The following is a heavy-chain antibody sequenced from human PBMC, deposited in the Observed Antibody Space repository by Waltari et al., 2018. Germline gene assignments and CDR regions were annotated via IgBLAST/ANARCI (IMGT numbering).Heavy chain of an antibody. CDR1: GFTLSSFW. D-gene: IGHD4-17*01. J-gene: IGHJ4*02. CDR2: VNRDGRGT. CDR3: VRGYGRGVTNGDYFEY. V-gene: IGHV3-74*01. Sequence: EVPLVESGGGLVQPGGSLRLSCVASGFTLSSFWLHCVSQAPGKGLVGVTSVNRDGRGTTDADSVKCRFTISRDNAKNTLYLQMNSLRAEDTAVYYCVRGYGRGVTNGDYFEYWGQGTLVTVSS.